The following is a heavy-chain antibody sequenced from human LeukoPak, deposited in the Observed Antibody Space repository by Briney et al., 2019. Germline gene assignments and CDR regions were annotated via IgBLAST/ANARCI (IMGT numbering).Heavy chain of an antibody. CDR1: GGSISSYY. CDR3: ARGAYTSSSWYDGYYYMDV. D-gene: IGHD6-13*01. J-gene: IGHJ6*03. Sequence: PSETLSLSCTVSGGSISSYYWSWIRQPPGKGLEWSGYIYYRGSTNYNPSLKSRVTISVDTSKNQFSLKLSSVTAADTAVYYCARGAYTSSSWYDGYYYMDVWGKGTTVTVSS. CDR2: IYYRGST. V-gene: IGHV4-59*01.